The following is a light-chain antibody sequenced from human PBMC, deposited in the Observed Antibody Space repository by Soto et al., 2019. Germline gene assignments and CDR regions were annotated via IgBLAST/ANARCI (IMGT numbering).Light chain of an antibody. CDR2: GAA. J-gene: IGKJ4*01. CDR3: QMHNTWGGT. V-gene: IGKV3-15*01. Sequence: IGMTNSAATVSVSPGERATLSCRANQSISSNLGWYQQKPGQAPRLLIYGAATRATGIPARFSGSGSGTDFTLTINSLQSEDVAVYYCQMHNTWGGTFGGGTKV. CDR1: QSISSN.